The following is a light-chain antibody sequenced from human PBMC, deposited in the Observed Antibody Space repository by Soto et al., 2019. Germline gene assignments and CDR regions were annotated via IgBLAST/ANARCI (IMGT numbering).Light chain of an antibody. J-gene: IGLJ3*02. CDR2: GNS. CDR3: QSYDSSLRGGV. Sequence: QSVLTQPPSVSGAPGQRVTISCTGSSSNIGAGYDVHWYQQLPGTAPKLLIYGNSNRPSGVPDRFSGSKSGTSASLAITGLQAEEEADYYCQSYDSSLRGGVFGGGTKLTVL. CDR1: SSNIGAGYD. V-gene: IGLV1-40*01.